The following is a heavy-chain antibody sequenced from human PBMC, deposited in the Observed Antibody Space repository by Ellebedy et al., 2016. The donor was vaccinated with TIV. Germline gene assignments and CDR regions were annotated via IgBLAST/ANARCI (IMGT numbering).Heavy chain of an antibody. CDR2: FYYFGDT. CDR1: NGSITTGGYY. D-gene: IGHD4-17*01. CDR3: ARHRDNGNLSENVDY. Sequence: SETLSLTCTVSNGSITTGGYYWSWIRQRPGKGLEWIGYFYYFGDTYYTPSLKSRLTISADTSTNQLSRRLTAVTAADTAVYYCARHRDNGNLSENVDYWGQGTLVTVSS. J-gene: IGHJ4*02. V-gene: IGHV4-31*03.